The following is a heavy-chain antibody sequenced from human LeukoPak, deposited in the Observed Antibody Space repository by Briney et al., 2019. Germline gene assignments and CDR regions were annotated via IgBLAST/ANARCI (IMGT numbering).Heavy chain of an antibody. CDR2: ICGSGGRT. V-gene: IGHV3-23*01. CDR3: TKEPSTAPYCSGGSCYFEY. J-gene: IGHJ4*02. D-gene: IGHD2-15*01. Sequence: GGSLTLSCAASEFSGYAISWDRLATGKGLERVSVICGSGGRTKYADFVRGRFTISRDNSKNTLYLQMNSLRDDDTAVYYCTKEPSTAPYCSGGSCYFEYWGQGTLVTVSS. CDR1: EFSGYA.